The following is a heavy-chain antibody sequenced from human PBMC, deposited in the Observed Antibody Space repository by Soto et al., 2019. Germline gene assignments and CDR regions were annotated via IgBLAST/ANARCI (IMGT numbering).Heavy chain of an antibody. Sequence: SLRLSCAASGFTFSSHGMHWVRQAPGKGLEWVAVISYDGIREHYADSVKGRFTISRDNSKNMLYLQMNSLRTEDTAVYYCAKDLVVAGIGEFDYWGQGTLVTVSS. CDR2: ISYDGIRE. CDR1: GFTFSSHG. V-gene: IGHV3-30*18. J-gene: IGHJ4*02. CDR3: AKDLVVAGIGEFDY. D-gene: IGHD6-19*01.